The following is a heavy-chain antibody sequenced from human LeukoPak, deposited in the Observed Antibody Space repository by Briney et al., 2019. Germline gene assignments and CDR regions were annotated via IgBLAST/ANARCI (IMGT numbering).Heavy chain of an antibody. D-gene: IGHD2-2*01. CDR1: GYTFTGYY. CDR3: ATLGYCSSTSCPQLLYFDY. Sequence: ASVKVSGKASGYTFTGYYMHWVRQAPGQGLEWMGWINPNSGGTNYAQKFQGRVTMTRDTSISTAYMELSRLRSDDTAVYYCATLGYCSSTSCPQLLYFDYWGQGTLVTVSS. CDR2: INPNSGGT. V-gene: IGHV1-2*02. J-gene: IGHJ4*02.